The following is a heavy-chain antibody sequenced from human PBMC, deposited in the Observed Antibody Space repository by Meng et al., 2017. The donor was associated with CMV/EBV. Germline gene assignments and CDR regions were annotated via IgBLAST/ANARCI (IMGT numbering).Heavy chain of an antibody. CDR2: ISAYNGNT. J-gene: IGHJ3*02. D-gene: IGHD3-22*01. CDR1: GYTFTSYG. Sequence: ASVKVSCKASGYTFTSYGISWVRQAPGQGLEWMGWISAYNGNTNYAQKLQGRVTMTTDTSTSTAYMEPRSLRSDDTAVYYCARDTIYDSSGLDAFDIWGQGTMVTVSS. V-gene: IGHV1-18*01. CDR3: ARDTIYDSSGLDAFDI.